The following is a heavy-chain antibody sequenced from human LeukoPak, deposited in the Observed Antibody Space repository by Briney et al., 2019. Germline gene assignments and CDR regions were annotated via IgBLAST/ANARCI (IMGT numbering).Heavy chain of an antibody. J-gene: IGHJ4*02. Sequence: GGSLRLSCAASGFTFSSYAMSWVRQAPGKGLEWVSAINGSGGSTYYADSVKGRITISRDNAKNSLYLQMNSLRAEDTALYYCARVRGSYASDYWGQGTLVTVSS. V-gene: IGHV3-23*01. CDR1: GFTFSSYA. CDR3: ARVRGSYASDY. CDR2: INGSGGST. D-gene: IGHD3-16*01.